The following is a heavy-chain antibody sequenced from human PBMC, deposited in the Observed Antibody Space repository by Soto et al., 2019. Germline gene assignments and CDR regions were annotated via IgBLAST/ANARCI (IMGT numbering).Heavy chain of an antibody. D-gene: IGHD4-17*01. CDR1: GGTFSSYA. CDR2: IIPIFGTA. CDR3: GYGALNSKYYYYYYGMDV. Sequence: SVKVSCKASGGTFSSYAISWVRQAPGQGLEWMGGIIPIFGTANYAQKLQGRVTITADESTSTAYMELSSLRSEDTAVYYCGYGALNSKYYYYYYGMDVWGQGTTVTVSS. V-gene: IGHV1-69*13. J-gene: IGHJ6*02.